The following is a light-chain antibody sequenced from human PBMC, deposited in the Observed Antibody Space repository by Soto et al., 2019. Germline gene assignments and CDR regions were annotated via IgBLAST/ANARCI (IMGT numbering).Light chain of an antibody. J-gene: IGLJ3*02. CDR3: AAWDDTLSGSV. Sequence: QSVLTQPPSASGTTGQRVTISCSGSSSNIANNYVYWYQHLPGTAPKVLSYTNNQRPSGDPDRFFGSTSGESVSLAISGLRAEDGADYFCAAWDDTLSGSVFGGGTKVTVL. CDR2: TNN. V-gene: IGLV1-47*01. CDR1: SSNIANNY.